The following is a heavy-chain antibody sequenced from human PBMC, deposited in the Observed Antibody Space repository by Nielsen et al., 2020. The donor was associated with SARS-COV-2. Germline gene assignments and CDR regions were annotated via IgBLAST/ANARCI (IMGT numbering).Heavy chain of an antibody. V-gene: IGHV4-4*07. CDR1: GFTFSDYY. CDR2: IYTSGNT. Sequence: ESLKISCAASGFTFSDYYMSWIRQPAGKGLEWIGRIYTSGNTNYNPSLKSRVTISVDTSKNQFSLYLRSVTAADTAVYYCARGHTYGYWFDPWGQGTLVTVSS. J-gene: IGHJ5*02. D-gene: IGHD5-18*01. CDR3: ARGHTYGYWFDP.